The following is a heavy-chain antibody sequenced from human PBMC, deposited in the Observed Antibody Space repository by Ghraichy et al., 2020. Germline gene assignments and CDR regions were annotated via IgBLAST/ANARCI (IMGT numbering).Heavy chain of an antibody. D-gene: IGHD2-21*02. CDR1: GFSFTDYW. Sequence: GGSLRLSCAASGFSFTDYWMHWVRQTPGRGLEWVSHLNIDGTTVNYADSVKGRFTISRDNAKNTMYLQMISLTVEDTGLYYCVRSYQDCLRHFDHWGQGTLVTVSS. V-gene: IGHV3-74*01. CDR3: VRSYQDCLRHFDH. CDR2: LNIDGTTV. J-gene: IGHJ4*02.